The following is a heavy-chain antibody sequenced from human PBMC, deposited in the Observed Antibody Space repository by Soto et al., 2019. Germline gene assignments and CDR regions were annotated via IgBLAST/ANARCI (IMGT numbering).Heavy chain of an antibody. D-gene: IGHD6-13*01. Sequence: PSETLSLTCAVYGGSFSGYYWSWVRQPPGKGLEWIGEINHSGSTNYNPSLKSRVTISVDTSKNQFSLKLSSVTAADTAVYYCARDAAAAGLWPFDYWGQGTLVTVSS. J-gene: IGHJ4*02. CDR1: GGSFSGYY. CDR2: INHSGST. V-gene: IGHV4-34*01. CDR3: ARDAAAAGLWPFDY.